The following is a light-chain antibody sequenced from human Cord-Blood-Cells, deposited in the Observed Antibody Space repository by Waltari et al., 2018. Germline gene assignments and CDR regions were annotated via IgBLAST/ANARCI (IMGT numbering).Light chain of an antibody. Sequence: DIQMTQSPSSLSASAGAIVTITCRASQSISSYLNGYQQKPGKAPKLLIYPASSLQSGVLSRFSGSGSGTDFTLTISSLQPEDFATYYCQQSYSTPYTVGHGTKLEIK. J-gene: IGKJ2*01. CDR3: QQSYSTPYT. CDR1: QSISSY. CDR2: PAS. V-gene: IGKV1-39*01.